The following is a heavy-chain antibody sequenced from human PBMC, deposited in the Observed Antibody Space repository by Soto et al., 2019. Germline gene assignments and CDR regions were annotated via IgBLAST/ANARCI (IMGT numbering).Heavy chain of an antibody. Sequence: QITLKESGPPLVKPTQTLTLTCTFSGFSLSTSGVGVGWIRQPPGKALEWLALIYWDDDKRYSPSLKSRLTITKDTSKNPVVLTMTNMDPVDTATYYCAHSLIGYYYDSSGSNWFDPWGQGTLVTVSS. D-gene: IGHD3-22*01. J-gene: IGHJ5*02. CDR3: AHSLIGYYYDSSGSNWFDP. CDR1: GFSLSTSGVG. CDR2: IYWDDDK. V-gene: IGHV2-5*02.